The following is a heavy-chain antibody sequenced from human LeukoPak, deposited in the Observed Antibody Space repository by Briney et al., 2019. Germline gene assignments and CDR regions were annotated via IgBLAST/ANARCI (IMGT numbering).Heavy chain of an antibody. CDR2: ISSSSSYI. CDR1: RFTFSSYS. Sequence: PGGSLRLSCAASRFTFSSYSMNWVRQAPGKGLEWVSSISSSSSYIYYADSVKGRFTISRDNAKNSLYLQMNSLRAEDTAVYYCARDNTAVAGVFDYWGQGTLVTVSS. D-gene: IGHD6-19*01. CDR3: ARDNTAVAGVFDY. V-gene: IGHV3-21*01. J-gene: IGHJ4*02.